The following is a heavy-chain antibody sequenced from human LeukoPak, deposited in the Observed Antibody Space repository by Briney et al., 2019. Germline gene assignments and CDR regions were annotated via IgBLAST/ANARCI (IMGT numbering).Heavy chain of an antibody. Sequence: GGSLRLSCAASGFTFSSYAMSWVRQAPGKGLEWVSAINVSGGSTYYADSVKGRFTISRDNSKNTLYLQMTSLRAEDTAVYYCAKRHCSSASCYTSTFDYWGQGTLVTVSS. CDR1: GFTFSSYA. D-gene: IGHD2-2*01. V-gene: IGHV3-23*01. CDR2: INVSGGST. J-gene: IGHJ4*02. CDR3: AKRHCSSASCYTSTFDY.